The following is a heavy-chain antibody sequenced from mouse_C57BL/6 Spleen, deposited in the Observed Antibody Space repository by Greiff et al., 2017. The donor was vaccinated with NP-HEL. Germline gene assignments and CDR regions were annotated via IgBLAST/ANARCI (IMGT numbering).Heavy chain of an antibody. CDR2: ISNGGGST. CDR3: ARHDPHYYAMDY. V-gene: IGHV5-12*01. Sequence: EVQRVESGGGLVQPGGSLKLSCAASGFTFSDYYMYWVRQTPEKRLEWVAYISNGGGSTYYPDTVKGRFTISRDNAKNTQYLQMSRLKSEDTAMYYCARHDPHYYAMDYWGQGTSVTVSS. J-gene: IGHJ4*01. CDR1: GFTFSDYY.